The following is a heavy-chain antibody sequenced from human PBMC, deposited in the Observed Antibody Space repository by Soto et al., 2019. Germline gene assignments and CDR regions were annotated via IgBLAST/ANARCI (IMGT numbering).Heavy chain of an antibody. D-gene: IGHD3-10*01. CDR3: AKSLGSGSYSYYYYYYMDV. CDR2: ISGNGGNK. J-gene: IGHJ6*03. Sequence: HHGGSLRLCCAASGVTFCSYAMSWVRQAPGKGLEWVSAISGNGGNKYYADSVKGRFTISRDNSKNTLYLQMNSLRAEDTAVYYCAKSLGSGSYSYYYYYYMDVWGKGTTVTVSS. V-gene: IGHV3-23*01. CDR1: GVTFCSYA.